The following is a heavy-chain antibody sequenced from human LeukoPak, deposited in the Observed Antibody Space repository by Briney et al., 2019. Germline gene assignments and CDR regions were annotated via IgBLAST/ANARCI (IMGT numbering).Heavy chain of an antibody. CDR1: GGSFSGYY. J-gene: IGHJ1*01. V-gene: IGHV4-34*01. Sequence: PSETLSLTCAVYGGSFSGYYWSWSRQPPGKGLEWIGEINHSGSTNYNPSLKSRVTISVDTSKNQFSLKLSSVTAADTAVYYCARGTVTTRRGLEYFQHWGQGTLVTVSS. CDR3: ARGTVTTRRGLEYFQH. D-gene: IGHD4-17*01. CDR2: INHSGST.